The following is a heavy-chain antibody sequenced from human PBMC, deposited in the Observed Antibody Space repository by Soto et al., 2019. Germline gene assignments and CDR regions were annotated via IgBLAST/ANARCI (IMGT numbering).Heavy chain of an antibody. CDR1: GGTFSSYT. CDR3: AREDSSSWSKLDY. J-gene: IGHJ4*02. D-gene: IGHD6-13*01. V-gene: IGHV1-69*04. Sequence: SVKVSCKASGGTFSSYTISWVRQAPGQGLEWMGRIIPILGIANYAQKFQGRVTITADKSTSTAYMELSSLRSEDTAVYYCAREDSSSWSKLDYWGQGTLVTVSS. CDR2: IIPILGIA.